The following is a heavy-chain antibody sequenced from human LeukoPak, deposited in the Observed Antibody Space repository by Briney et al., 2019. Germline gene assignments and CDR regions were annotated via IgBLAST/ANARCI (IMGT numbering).Heavy chain of an antibody. CDR2: ISSSSSYI. D-gene: IGHD5-12*01. V-gene: IGHV3-21*01. CDR3: ARDFDLRLFDY. J-gene: IGHJ4*02. CDR1: GFTFSSYS. Sequence: GRSLRLSCAASGFTFSSYSMNWVRQAPVKGLEWVSSISSSSSYIYYADSVKGRFTISRDNAKNSLYLQMNSLRAEDTAVYYCARDFDLRLFDYWGQGTLVTVSS.